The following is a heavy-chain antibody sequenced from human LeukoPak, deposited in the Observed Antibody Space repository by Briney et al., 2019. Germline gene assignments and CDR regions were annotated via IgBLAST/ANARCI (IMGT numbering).Heavy chain of an antibody. Sequence: GGSLRLSCAASGFTFSNAWMSWVRQAPGKGLEWVSAISGSGGSTYYADSVKGRFTISRDNSKNTLYLQMNSLRAEDTAVYYCAKTELLWFGELSEPFDYWGQGTLVTVSS. CDR3: AKTELLWFGELSEPFDY. CDR2: ISGSGGST. J-gene: IGHJ4*02. D-gene: IGHD3-10*01. V-gene: IGHV3-23*01. CDR1: GFTFSNAW.